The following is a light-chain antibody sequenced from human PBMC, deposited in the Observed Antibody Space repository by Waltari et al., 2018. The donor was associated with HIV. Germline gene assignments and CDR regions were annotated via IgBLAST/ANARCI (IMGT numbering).Light chain of an antibody. CDR3: QRYNTYPYT. CDR1: QNINTW. Sequence: DLQMTQSPSTLSASVGDRVTITCRASQNINTWVAWYQQKPGKAPNLLIYEASTLQSGVSSRFTGSGSGTELTRTIDSLRPDDFATYYGQRYNTYPYTFGRGSRLEVK. J-gene: IGKJ2*01. V-gene: IGKV1-5*03. CDR2: EAS.